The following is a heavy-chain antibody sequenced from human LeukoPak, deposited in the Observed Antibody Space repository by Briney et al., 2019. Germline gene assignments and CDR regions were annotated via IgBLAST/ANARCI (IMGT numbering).Heavy chain of an antibody. V-gene: IGHV3-53*01. CDR1: GFSVSSTH. D-gene: IGHD2-15*01. Sequence: PGGSLRLSCAVSGFSVSSTHINWVRQAPGKGLEWVSVIYSGAGTYSADSVKDRFTVSRDNSKNTLYLQMSSLRAEDTAIYYCAREGGYCNGGSCFSGWFDSWGQGTLVTVSS. J-gene: IGHJ5*01. CDR2: IYSGAGT. CDR3: AREGGYCNGGSCFSGWFDS.